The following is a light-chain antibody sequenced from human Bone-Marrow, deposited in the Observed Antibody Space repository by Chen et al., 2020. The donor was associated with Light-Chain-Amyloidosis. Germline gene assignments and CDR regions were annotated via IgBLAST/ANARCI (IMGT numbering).Light chain of an antibody. Sequence: SYELTQPPSVSVSPGQTSRITCSGDDLPTKYAYWYQQKTGQAPVLVIHRDTERPWGISERFSGSSSGTTATLTISGVQAEDEADYHCQSADSSGTYEVIFGGGTKLTVL. CDR3: QSADSSGTYEVI. CDR2: RDT. CDR1: DLPTKY. V-gene: IGLV3-25*03. J-gene: IGLJ2*01.